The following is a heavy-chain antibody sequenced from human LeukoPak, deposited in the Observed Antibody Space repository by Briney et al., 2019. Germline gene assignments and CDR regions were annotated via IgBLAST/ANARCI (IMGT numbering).Heavy chain of an antibody. CDR3: ARQKITTSDY. CDR2: VYYSGST. V-gene: IGHV4-39*01. D-gene: IGHD3-22*01. Sequence: PSETLSLTCTVSGGSINSSSHYWGWIRQSPGKRLEWIGSVYYSGSTYYNPSLKSRVTISVDTSKNQFSLKLSSVTAADTAVYYCARQKITTSDYWGQGTLVIVPS. CDR1: GGSINSSSHY. J-gene: IGHJ4*02.